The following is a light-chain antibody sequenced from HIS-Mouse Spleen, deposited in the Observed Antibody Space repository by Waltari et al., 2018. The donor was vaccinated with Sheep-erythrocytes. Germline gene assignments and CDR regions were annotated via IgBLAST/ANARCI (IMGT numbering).Light chain of an antibody. V-gene: IGLV2-11*01. Sequence: QSALTQPRPVSGSPGQSFTIPCPGTSRHVGGYNYVSWYQQHPGKAPKLMIYDVSKRPSGVPDRFSGSKSGNTASLTISGLQAEDEADYYCCSYAGSYNHVFATGTKVTVL. J-gene: IGLJ1*01. CDR3: CSYAGSYNHV. CDR2: DVS. CDR1: SRHVGGYNY.